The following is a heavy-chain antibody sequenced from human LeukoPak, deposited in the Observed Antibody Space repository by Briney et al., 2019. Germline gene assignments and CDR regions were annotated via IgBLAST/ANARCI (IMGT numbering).Heavy chain of an antibody. CDR1: GGSVSSGSYY. D-gene: IGHD2-2*01. J-gene: IGHJ4*02. Sequence: SESLSLTCTVSGGSVSSGSYYWSWIRQPPGKGLEWIGYIYYTGSTNYNSSLKSRVTISVDTSKNQFSLKLSSVTAADTAVNYCARAFCSSTNCYLPYWGQGALVTVSS. CDR2: IYYTGST. V-gene: IGHV4-61*01. CDR3: ARAFCSSTNCYLPY.